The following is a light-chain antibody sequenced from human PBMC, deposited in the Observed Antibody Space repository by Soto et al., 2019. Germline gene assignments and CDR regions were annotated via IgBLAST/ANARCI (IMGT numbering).Light chain of an antibody. Sequence: SYELTQPPSVSVSPGQTASITCSGDKMGYKYVSWYQQKPGQSPVLVIYQNYKRPSGVPERVSGSNSGNTANLTISGTQAVDGADYYCQTLDTNTDYVVFGGGTKLTVL. CDR1: KMGYKY. CDR3: QTLDTNTDYVV. CDR2: QNY. V-gene: IGLV3-1*01. J-gene: IGLJ2*01.